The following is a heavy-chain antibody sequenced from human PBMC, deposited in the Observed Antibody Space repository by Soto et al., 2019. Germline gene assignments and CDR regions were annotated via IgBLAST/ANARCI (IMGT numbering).Heavy chain of an antibody. J-gene: IGHJ5*02. Sequence: QVQLVQSGAEVKKPGASVKVSCKASGYIFTAYNIHWVRQAPGQGLEWVGWVNPNSGGTNYAQKFQGRVTMTRDTSITTAYMELSSLRSDDTAVYYCGGSGWVPKWFDPWGQGTLVTVSS. CDR1: GYIFTAYN. V-gene: IGHV1-2*02. CDR3: GGSGWVPKWFDP. D-gene: IGHD6-19*01. CDR2: VNPNSGGT.